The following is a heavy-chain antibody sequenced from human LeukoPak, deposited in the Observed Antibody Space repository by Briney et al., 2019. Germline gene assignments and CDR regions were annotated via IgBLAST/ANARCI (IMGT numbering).Heavy chain of an antibody. J-gene: IGHJ5*02. D-gene: IGHD4-23*01. V-gene: IGHV4-4*07. Sequence: PSETLSLTCTVSGGSISSYYWGWIRQPAGKGLEWIGRIYVTGSTNYNPSLKSRVTMSIDTSKNQFSLKLNSVTAADTAVYYCARDLVTVARKWFDPWGQGILVTVSS. CDR3: ARDLVTVARKWFDP. CDR1: GGSISSYY. CDR2: IYVTGST.